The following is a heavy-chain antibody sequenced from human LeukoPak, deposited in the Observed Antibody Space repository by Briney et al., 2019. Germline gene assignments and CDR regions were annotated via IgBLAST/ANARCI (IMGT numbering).Heavy chain of an antibody. CDR1: GYTFTSYY. D-gene: IGHD3-22*01. CDR3: AREQYYYDSSGYFGIDY. Sequence: ASVKVSCKASGYTFTSYYMHWVRQAPGQGLEWMGIINPSGGSTSYAQKFQGRVTMTGDTSTGTVYMELSSLRSEDTAVYYCAREQYYYDSSGYFGIDYWGQGTLVTVSS. V-gene: IGHV1-46*01. J-gene: IGHJ4*02. CDR2: INPSGGST.